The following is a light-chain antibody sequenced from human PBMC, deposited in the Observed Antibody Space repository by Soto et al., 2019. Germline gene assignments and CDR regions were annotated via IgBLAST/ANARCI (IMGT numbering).Light chain of an antibody. Sequence: EIVLTQSPATLSLSPGERVTLSCRASQSVSNSLAWYQQKPGQPPRLLIYDVSNRATGIPARFSGSGSGTDFTLTITSLEPEDFAVYYCQQRSSWPPTITFGQGTRLEIK. J-gene: IGKJ5*01. CDR1: QSVSNS. CDR2: DVS. CDR3: QQRSSWPPTIT. V-gene: IGKV3-11*01.